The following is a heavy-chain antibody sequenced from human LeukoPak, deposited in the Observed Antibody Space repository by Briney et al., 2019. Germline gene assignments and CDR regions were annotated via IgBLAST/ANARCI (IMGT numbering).Heavy chain of an antibody. Sequence: GGSLRLSCAASGFTFTTYTISWVRQTPAKGLEWVSAISGSATSTYYADSVKGRFTISRDNSKNTLYLQMSSLRAEDTAVYYCAREGLRDGYNLGYFDYWGQGTLVTVSS. CDR2: ISGSATST. V-gene: IGHV3-23*01. CDR1: GFTFTTYT. D-gene: IGHD5-24*01. J-gene: IGHJ4*02. CDR3: AREGLRDGYNLGYFDY.